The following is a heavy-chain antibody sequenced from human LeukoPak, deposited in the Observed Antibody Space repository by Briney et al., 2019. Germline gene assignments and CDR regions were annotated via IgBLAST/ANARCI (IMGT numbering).Heavy chain of an antibody. J-gene: IGHJ4*02. V-gene: IGHV4-34*12. D-gene: IGHD4-23*01. CDR3: ARAYGAKYSFDS. CDR1: GGSFSGYY. Sequence: SETLSLTCAVYGGSFSGYYWSWIRQPPGKGLEWIGEIIHSGSTNYNPSLKSRVTLSVDTSKNQFSLKVSSVTAADTGVYYCARAYGAKYSFDSWGQGTLVTVSS. CDR2: IIHSGST.